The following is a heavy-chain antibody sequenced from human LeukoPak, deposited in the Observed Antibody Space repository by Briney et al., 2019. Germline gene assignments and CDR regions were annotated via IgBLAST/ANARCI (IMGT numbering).Heavy chain of an antibody. CDR2: IYYSGST. V-gene: IGHV4-39*07. J-gene: IGHJ4*02. CDR3: ARFGDYGRYFDY. Sequence: SETLSLTCTVSGGSISSYYWGWIRQPPGKGLEWIGSIYYSGSTYYSPSLKSRVTISVDTSKNQFSLKLSSVTAADTAVYYCARFGDYGRYFDYWGQGTLVTVSS. CDR1: GGSISSYY. D-gene: IGHD4-17*01.